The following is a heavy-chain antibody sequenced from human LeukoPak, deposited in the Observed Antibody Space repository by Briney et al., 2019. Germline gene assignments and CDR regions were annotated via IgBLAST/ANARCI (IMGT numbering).Heavy chain of an antibody. CDR3: ARKGYYYDSSAYYSFDY. V-gene: IGHV3-23*01. J-gene: IGHJ4*02. Sequence: GGSLRLSCAASGFTFSSYAMSWVRQAPGKGLEWVSTISGRGGSTYYADSVKGRFTISRDNSKNTLYLQMNSLRAEDTAVYYCARKGYYYDSSAYYSFDYWGQGTLVTVSS. CDR1: GFTFSSYA. D-gene: IGHD3-22*01. CDR2: ISGRGGST.